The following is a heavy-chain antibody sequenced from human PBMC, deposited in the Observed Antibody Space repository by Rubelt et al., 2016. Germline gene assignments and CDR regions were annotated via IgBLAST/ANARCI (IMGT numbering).Heavy chain of an antibody. V-gene: IGHV4-34*11. CDR3: ARHARYYYMDV. D-gene: IGHD2-8*01. Sequence: QVQLQQWGAGLLKPSETLSLTCAVYGGSFSGYYWSWIRQPPGKGLEWIGYIYYSGSTNYNPSLKSRVTISVDTSKNQFSLKLSSVTAADTAVYYCARHARYYYMDVWGKGTTVTVSS. J-gene: IGHJ6*03. CDR1: GGSFSGYY. CDR2: IYYSGST.